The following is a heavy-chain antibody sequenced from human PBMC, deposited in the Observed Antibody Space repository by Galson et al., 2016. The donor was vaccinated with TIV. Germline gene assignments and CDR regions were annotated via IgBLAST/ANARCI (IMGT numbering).Heavy chain of an antibody. V-gene: IGHV5-10-1*01. CDR3: ARQTPLPDAFDS. Sequence: QSGAEVKKPGESLTISCKTSGYRFTNSWISWVRHVPGKGREWVGRISPSDGYTNYGPSFQGHVTISTDKSISTSYLQWRSLTASDSAIYYCARQTPLPDAFDSWGPGTLVIVSS. CDR2: ISPSDGYT. J-gene: IGHJ3*02. CDR1: GYRFTNSW.